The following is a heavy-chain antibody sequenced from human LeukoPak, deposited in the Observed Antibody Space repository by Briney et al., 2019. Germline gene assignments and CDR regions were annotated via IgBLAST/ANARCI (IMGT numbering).Heavy chain of an antibody. D-gene: IGHD3-10*01. CDR3: ARALPYYYGSGSYIY. V-gene: IGHV4-39*01. J-gene: IGHJ4*02. Sequence: KPSETLSLTCTVSGGSISSSSYYWGWIRQPPGKGLEWIGSIYYSGSTYYNPSLKSRVTISVDTSKNQFSLKLSSVTAADTAVYYCARALPYYYGSGSYIYWGQGTLVTVSS. CDR2: IYYSGST. CDR1: GGSISSSSYY.